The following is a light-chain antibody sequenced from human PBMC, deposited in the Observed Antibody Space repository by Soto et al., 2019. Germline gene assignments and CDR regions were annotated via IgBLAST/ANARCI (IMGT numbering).Light chain of an antibody. CDR1: QSISDY. CDR3: QQSYNSPYT. V-gene: IGKV1-39*01. CDR2: AAS. Sequence: DIQMTQSPSSLSASVRDRVTSTCRASQSISDYLNWYQQKPGKAPRLLIYAASSLHSGVPSRFSGSGSGTDFTLTISSLQPEDFETYYCQQSYNSPYTFGHGTWVEIX. J-gene: IGKJ2*01.